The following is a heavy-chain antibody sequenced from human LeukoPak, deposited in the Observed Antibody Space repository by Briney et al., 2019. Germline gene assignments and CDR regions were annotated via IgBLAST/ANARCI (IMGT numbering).Heavy chain of an antibody. CDR3: ARGGAGGNWFDP. CDR1: GGSISSYY. D-gene: IGHD3-16*01. V-gene: IGHV4-4*07. Sequence: KSSETLSLTCTVSGGSISSYYWSWIRQPAGKGLEWIGLIYTRGSTNDNPSLKSRVTMSVDTSKNQISLKLTSVTAADTAVYYCARGGAGGNWFDPWGQGTLVTVSP. J-gene: IGHJ5*02. CDR2: IYTRGST.